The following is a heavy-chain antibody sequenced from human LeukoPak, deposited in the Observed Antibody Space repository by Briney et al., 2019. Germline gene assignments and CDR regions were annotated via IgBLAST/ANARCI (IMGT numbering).Heavy chain of an antibody. J-gene: IGHJ4*02. Sequence: GESLKISCKGSGYSFTSYWIGWVRQLPGNGLEWMGIIYPGDSDTRYSPSFQGQVTISADKSISTAYLQWSSLKASDTAMYYCARHESDPYSSSWSTRVYYFDYWGQGTLVTVSS. CDR2: IYPGDSDT. V-gene: IGHV5-51*01. CDR1: GYSFTSYW. D-gene: IGHD6-13*01. CDR3: ARHESDPYSSSWSTRVYYFDY.